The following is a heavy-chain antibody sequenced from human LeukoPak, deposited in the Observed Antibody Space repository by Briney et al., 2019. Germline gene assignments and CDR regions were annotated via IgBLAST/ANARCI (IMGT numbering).Heavy chain of an antibody. CDR3: ATAEEYYYDSSGYYYGGYFQH. CDR1: GYTFTGYY. CDR2: INPNSGGT. V-gene: IGHV1-2*02. J-gene: IGHJ1*01. Sequence: ASVKVSCKASGYTFTGYYMHWVRQAPGQGLEWMGWINPNSGGTNYAQKFQGRVTMTRDTSISTAYMELSRLRSDDTAVYYCATAEEYYYDSSGYYYGGYFQHWGQGTLVTVSS. D-gene: IGHD3-22*01.